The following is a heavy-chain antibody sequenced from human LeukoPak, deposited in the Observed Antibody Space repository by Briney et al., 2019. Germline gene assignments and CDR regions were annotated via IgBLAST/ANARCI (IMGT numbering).Heavy chain of an antibody. Sequence: ASVKVSCKASGYTFTSYAMHWVRQAPGQRLEWMGWINAGNGNTKYSQKFQGRVTITTDTSTSTAYMELRSLRSDDTAMYYCAVTFGVVNPGSAWFDPWGQGTLVTVSS. D-gene: IGHD3-3*01. CDR2: INAGNGNT. J-gene: IGHJ5*02. CDR1: GYTFTSYA. V-gene: IGHV1-3*01. CDR3: AVTFGVVNPGSAWFDP.